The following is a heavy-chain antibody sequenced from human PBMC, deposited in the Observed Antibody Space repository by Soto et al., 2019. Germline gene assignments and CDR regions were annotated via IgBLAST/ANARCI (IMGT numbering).Heavy chain of an antibody. CDR2: IDPTDSFT. CDR1: GYKFTTFW. V-gene: IGHV5-10-1*01. Sequence: PGESLKISCKASGYKFTTFWLNWVRQTPGKGLEWLGRIDPTDSFTNYSPPFEGHVTISVDRSISTAYLQWNSLQASDTAIYYCARPASGGSSAAFDVWGKGPTVDVSS. J-gene: IGHJ3*01. D-gene: IGHD2-15*01. CDR3: ARPASGGSSAAFDV.